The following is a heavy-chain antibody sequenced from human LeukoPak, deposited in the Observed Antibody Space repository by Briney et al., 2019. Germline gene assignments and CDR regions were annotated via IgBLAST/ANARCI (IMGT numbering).Heavy chain of an antibody. CDR3: AKEGGLRSSWSFDF. CDR2: ISGSGGST. Sequence: GGSLRLSCAASGFTFSSYGMSWVRQAPGKGLEWVSGISGSGGSTYYADSAKGRFTISRDNSKNTLYLQMNSLRVEDTAVYYCAKEGGLRSSWSFDFWGQGILVIVSS. CDR1: GFTFSSYG. D-gene: IGHD6-13*01. V-gene: IGHV3-23*01. J-gene: IGHJ4*02.